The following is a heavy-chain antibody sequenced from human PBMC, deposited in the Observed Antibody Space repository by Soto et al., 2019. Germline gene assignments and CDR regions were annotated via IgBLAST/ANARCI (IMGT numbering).Heavy chain of an antibody. D-gene: IGHD2-2*02. CDR2: IRSKAYGGTT. CDR3: TIDLLYCSSTSCYIDYYGMDV. J-gene: IGHJ6*02. V-gene: IGHV3-49*05. Sequence: EVQLVESGGGLVKPGRSLRLSCTASGFTFGDYAMRWFRQAPGKGLEWVGFIRSKAYGGTTEYAASVKGRFTISRDDSKSIAYLQMNSLKTEDTAVYYCTIDLLYCSSTSCYIDYYGMDVWGQGTTVTVSS. CDR1: GFTFGDYA.